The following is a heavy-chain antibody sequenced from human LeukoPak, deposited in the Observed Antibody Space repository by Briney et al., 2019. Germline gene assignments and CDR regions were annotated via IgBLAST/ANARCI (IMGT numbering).Heavy chain of an antibody. Sequence: GASVKVSCKASGYTFTSYDINWVRQATGQGLEWMGWMNPNSGNTGYAQKFQGRVTMTRNTSISTAYMELSSLRSEDTAVYYCARGRRSLFWYNWNDEDDYWGQGTLVTVSS. D-gene: IGHD1-1*01. CDR3: ARGRRSLFWYNWNDEDDY. CDR2: MNPNSGNT. V-gene: IGHV1-8*01. J-gene: IGHJ4*02. CDR1: GYTFTSYD.